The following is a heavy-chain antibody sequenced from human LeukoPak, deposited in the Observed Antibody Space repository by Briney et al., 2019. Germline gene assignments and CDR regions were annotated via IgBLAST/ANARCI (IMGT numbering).Heavy chain of an antibody. CDR1: GFTFSSYA. CDR2: ISGSGGSS. J-gene: IGHJ5*02. V-gene: IGHV3-23*01. D-gene: IGHD3-3*01. Sequence: PGGSLRLSCAASGFTFSSYATTWVRQAPGKGLAWASAISGSGGSSYYADSVKGRFTISRDNSKNTLYLQMSSLRAEDTAVYYCAKGGLSITIFGVVINWFDPWGQGALVTVSS. CDR3: AKGGLSITIFGVVINWFDP.